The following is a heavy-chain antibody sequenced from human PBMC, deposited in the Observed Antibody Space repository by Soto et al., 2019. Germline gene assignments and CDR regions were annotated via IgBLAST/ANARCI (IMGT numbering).Heavy chain of an antibody. J-gene: IGHJ3*02. CDR3: AKPLSSRLPYVPADAFDI. Sequence: GGSLRLSCAVSEIIFSGYGMHWVRQAPGKGLEWVSIISGIGSSTNYADSVRGRFTISRDNSKNTLYLQMNSLRAEDTAVYYCAKPLSSRLPYVPADAFDIWGQGTMVNGSS. D-gene: IGHD2-15*01. CDR1: EIIFSGYG. V-gene: IGHV3-NL1*01. CDR2: ISGIGSST.